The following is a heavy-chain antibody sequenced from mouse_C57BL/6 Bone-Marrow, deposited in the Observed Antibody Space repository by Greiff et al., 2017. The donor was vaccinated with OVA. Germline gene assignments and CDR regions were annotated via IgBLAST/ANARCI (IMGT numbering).Heavy chain of an antibody. CDR1: GFSFNTYA. CDR3: VRTLYYYAMDY. Sequence: EVQLVESGGGLVQPKGSLKLSCAASGFSFNTYAMNWVRQAPGKGLEWVARIRSKSNNYATYYADSVKDRFTISRDDSESMLYLQMNNLKTEDTAMYYCVRTLYYYAMDYWGQGTSVTVSS. V-gene: IGHV10-1*01. CDR2: IRSKSNNYAT. J-gene: IGHJ4*01.